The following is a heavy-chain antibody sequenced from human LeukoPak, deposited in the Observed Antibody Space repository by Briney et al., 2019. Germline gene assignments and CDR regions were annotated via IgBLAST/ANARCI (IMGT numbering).Heavy chain of an antibody. D-gene: IGHD5-12*01. CDR3: ARGGGRSGYDLFDY. CDR2: IRSKANSYAT. V-gene: IGHV3-73*01. J-gene: IGHJ4*02. Sequence: GGSLRLSCAASGFTFSGSAMHWVRQASGKGLEWVGRIRSKANSYATAYAASVKGRFTISRDDSKNTAYLQMNSLKTEDTAVYYCARGGGRSGYDLFDYWGQGTLVNVSS. CDR1: GFTFSGSA.